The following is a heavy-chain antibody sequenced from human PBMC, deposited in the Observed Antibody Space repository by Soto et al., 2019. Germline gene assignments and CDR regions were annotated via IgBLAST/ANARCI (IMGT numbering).Heavy chain of an antibody. CDR3: ARDQPGYSYGYGLGY. D-gene: IGHD5-18*01. Sequence: GGSLRLSCAASGFTFSSYSMNWVRQAPGKGLEWVSSISSSSSYIYYADSVKGRFTISRDNAKNSLYLQMNSLRAEDTAVYYCARDQPGYSYGYGLGYWGQGTLVTISS. CDR2: ISSSSSYI. V-gene: IGHV3-21*01. J-gene: IGHJ4*02. CDR1: GFTFSSYS.